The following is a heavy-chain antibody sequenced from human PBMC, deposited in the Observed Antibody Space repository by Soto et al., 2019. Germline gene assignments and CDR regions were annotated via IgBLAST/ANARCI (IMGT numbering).Heavy chain of an antibody. CDR1: GYTFTSYD. D-gene: IGHD1-7*01. V-gene: IGHV1-8*01. Sequence: QVQLVQSGAEVKKPGASVKVSCKTSGYTFTSYDINWVRQATGQGLEWMGWMNPNSGNTGYAQKFQGRVTMTRTTSISTAYMELSSLRSEDTAMYYCARDKITGTTTWFDPWGQGTLVTVSS. CDR3: ARDKITGTTTWFDP. CDR2: MNPNSGNT. J-gene: IGHJ5*02.